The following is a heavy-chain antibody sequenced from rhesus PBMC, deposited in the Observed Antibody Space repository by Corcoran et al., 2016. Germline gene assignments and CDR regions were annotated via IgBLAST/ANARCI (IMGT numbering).Heavy chain of an antibody. CDR3: ATLVGVPGSLDV. Sequence: QVQLQESGPGLVKPSETLSLTCAVSGGPVSSNYWSWIRQSPRRGLEWIGRISGSGGGADYSPSLKSRVTLSTETSKNQFSLRLTSVTAADTALYFCATLVGVPGSLDVWGRGVLVTVSS. J-gene: IGHJ5-2*02. V-gene: IGHV4-173*01. CDR2: ISGSGGGA. D-gene: IGHD2-39*01. CDR1: GGPVSSNY.